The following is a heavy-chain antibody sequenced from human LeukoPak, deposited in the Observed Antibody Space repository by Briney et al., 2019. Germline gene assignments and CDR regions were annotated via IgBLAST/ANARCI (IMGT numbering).Heavy chain of an antibody. V-gene: IGHV4-30-4*01. CDR1: GGSISSGDYY. D-gene: IGHD2-15*01. J-gene: IGHJ2*01. Sequence: PSETLSLTCTVSGGSISSGDYYWSWIRQPPGKVLELIGYIYYSGSTYYNPSLKSRVTISVDTSKNQFSLKLSSVTAADTAVYYCARGGKAAVRFDLWGRGTLVTVSS. CDR3: ARGGKAAVRFDL. CDR2: IYYSGST.